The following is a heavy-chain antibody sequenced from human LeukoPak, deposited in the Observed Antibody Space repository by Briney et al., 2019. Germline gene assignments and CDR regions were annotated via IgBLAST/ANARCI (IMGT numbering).Heavy chain of an antibody. J-gene: IGHJ4*02. Sequence: TSETLSLTCAVYGGSFSGYYWSWIRQPPGKGLEWIGEINHSGSTNYNPSLKSRVTISVDTSKNQFSLKLSSVTAADTAVYYCARHSGAARPNFDYWGQGTLVTVSS. CDR2: INHSGST. CDR3: ARHSGAARPNFDY. V-gene: IGHV4-34*01. CDR1: GGSFSGYY. D-gene: IGHD6-6*01.